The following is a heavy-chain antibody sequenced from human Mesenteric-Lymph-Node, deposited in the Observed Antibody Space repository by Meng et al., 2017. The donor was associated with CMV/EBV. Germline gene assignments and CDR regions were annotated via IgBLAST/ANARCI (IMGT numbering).Heavy chain of an antibody. CDR1: GYTFTSYD. Sequence: ASVKVSCKASGYTFTSYDINWVRQATGQGLEWMGWMNPNSGNTGYAQKFQGRVTMTRNTSISTAYMELSSLRSDDTAMYYCARAQSAVQALNFDSWGQGTLVTVSS. D-gene: IGHD2-2*01. J-gene: IGHJ4*02. V-gene: IGHV1-8*01. CDR2: MNPNSGNT. CDR3: ARAQSAVQALNFDS.